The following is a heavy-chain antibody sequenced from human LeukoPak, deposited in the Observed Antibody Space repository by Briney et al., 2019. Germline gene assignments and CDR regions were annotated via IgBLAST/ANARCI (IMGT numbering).Heavy chain of an antibody. CDR2: INWNGGST. J-gene: IGHJ4*02. Sequence: GGCLRLSCAASGFTFDDYGMSWVRHAPGKGLEWVSGINWNGGSTGYADSVKGRFTISRDNAKNSLYLQMNSLRAEDTALYYCARDPGGDYYDSSGYHYYFDYWGQGTLVTVSS. CDR1: GFTFDDYG. D-gene: IGHD3-22*01. CDR3: ARDPGGDYYDSSGYHYYFDY. V-gene: IGHV3-20*04.